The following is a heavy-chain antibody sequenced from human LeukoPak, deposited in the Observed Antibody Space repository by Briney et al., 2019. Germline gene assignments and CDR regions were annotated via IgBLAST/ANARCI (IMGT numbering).Heavy chain of an antibody. D-gene: IGHD6-6*01. CDR3: AGDQEYSSSSRYYYYYYMDV. Sequence: PSETLSLTCTVSGGSISSSSYYWGWIRQPPGKGLEWIGSIYYSGSTYYNPSLKSRVTISVDTSKNQFSLKLSSVTAADTAVYYCAGDQEYSSSSRYYYYYYMDVWGKGTTVTVSS. CDR2: IYYSGST. CDR1: GGSISSSSYY. V-gene: IGHV4-39*07. J-gene: IGHJ6*03.